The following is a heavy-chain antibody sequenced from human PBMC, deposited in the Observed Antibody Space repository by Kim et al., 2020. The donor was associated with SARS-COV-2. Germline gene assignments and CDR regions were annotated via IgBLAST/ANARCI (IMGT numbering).Heavy chain of an antibody. Sequence: GGSLRLSCAASGFTFSSYWMSWVRQAPGKGLEWVANIKQDGSEKYYVDSVKGRFTISRDNAKNSLYLQMNSLRAEDTAVYYCARDSTCGGDCYYYYYGMDVWGQGTTVTVSS. J-gene: IGHJ6*02. CDR3: ARDSTCGGDCYYYYYGMDV. V-gene: IGHV3-7*01. CDR1: GFTFSSYW. D-gene: IGHD2-21*02. CDR2: IKQDGSEK.